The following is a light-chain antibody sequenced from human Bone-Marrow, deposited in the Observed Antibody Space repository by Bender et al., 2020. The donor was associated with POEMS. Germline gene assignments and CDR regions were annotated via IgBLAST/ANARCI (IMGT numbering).Light chain of an antibody. Sequence: QSALTQPASVSGSPRQSITISCTGTSSDVGTYNLVSWYQHHPGKAPKLIIYEGTKRPSGISNRFSGSKSGNTASLTISGLQSEDEADYFCCSYAGSTTWVFGGGTKLTVL. CDR3: CSYAGSTTWV. V-gene: IGLV2-23*01. CDR1: SSDVGTYNL. J-gene: IGLJ3*02. CDR2: EGT.